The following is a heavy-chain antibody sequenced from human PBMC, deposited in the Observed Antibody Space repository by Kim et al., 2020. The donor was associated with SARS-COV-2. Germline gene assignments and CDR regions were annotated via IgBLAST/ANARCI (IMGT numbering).Heavy chain of an antibody. Sequence: GGSLRLSCAASGFTFSSYGMHWVRQAPGKGLEWVAVISYDGSNKYYADSVKGRFTISRDNSKNTLYLQMNSLRAEDTAVYYCAKTSLYSSGWSWGGYWG. CDR1: GFTFSSYG. D-gene: IGHD6-19*01. CDR2: ISYDGSNK. J-gene: IGHJ4*01. CDR3: AKTSLYSSGWSWGGY. V-gene: IGHV3-30*18.